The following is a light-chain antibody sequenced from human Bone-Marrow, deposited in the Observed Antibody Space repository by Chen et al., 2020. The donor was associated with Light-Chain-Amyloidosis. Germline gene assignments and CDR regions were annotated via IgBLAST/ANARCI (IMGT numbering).Light chain of an antibody. V-gene: IGLV2-14*01. CDR1: SSDVGGDNH. CDR2: EVT. CDR3: SAYTNTNTRG. Sequence: QSALTQPASVSGSPGQSITISCTGTSSDVGGDNHVSWYQQHPDKAPKLMIYEVTNRPSWVPDRFSVSKSEYTASLTISGLQPEDEADYFCSAYTNTNTRGFGSGTRVTVL. J-gene: IGLJ1*01.